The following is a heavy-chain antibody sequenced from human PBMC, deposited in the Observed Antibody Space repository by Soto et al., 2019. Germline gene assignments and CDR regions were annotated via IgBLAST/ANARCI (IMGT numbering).Heavy chain of an antibody. J-gene: IGHJ4*02. V-gene: IGHV3-48*02. D-gene: IGHD1-26*01. CDR2: ISSSSGLSVI. CDR3: ARGKVGAFDY. Sequence: EVQLVESGGGLVQPGGSLRLSCAASGFTFSKWSMNWVRQAPGKGLEWISYISSSSGLSVIYYADSVQGRFTISRDESKNSLYLQMNTLRDDATAMYYCARGKVGAFDYWGQGILVTVSS. CDR1: GFTFSKWS.